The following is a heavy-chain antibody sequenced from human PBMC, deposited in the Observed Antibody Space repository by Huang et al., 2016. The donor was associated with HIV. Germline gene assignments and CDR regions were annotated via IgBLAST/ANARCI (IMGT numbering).Heavy chain of an antibody. CDR2: FEPEEGKT. CDR3: ATSTPDVGAGVLRSAFDI. D-gene: IGHD2-15*01. Sequence: QVQLVESGAELKKPGASVRVSCKVSGYTVSELSLHWVRQAPEKGVEWMGGFEPEEGKTIYAQRLQCRVTMTEDTSTDTAYMELSSLRPEDTAVYYCATSTPDVGAGVLRSAFDIWGQGTMVTVSS. V-gene: IGHV1-24*01. J-gene: IGHJ3*02. CDR1: GYTVSELS.